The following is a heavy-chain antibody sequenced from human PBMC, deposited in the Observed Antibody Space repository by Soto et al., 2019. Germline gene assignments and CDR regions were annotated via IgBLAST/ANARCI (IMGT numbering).Heavy chain of an antibody. CDR2: VIPMLNTA. CDR1: GGTFSSNS. V-gene: IGHV1-69*14. J-gene: IGHJ5*02. D-gene: IGHD2-21*01. CDR3: ARARGLFRHDR. Sequence: QVQLVQSGAEVKKPGSSVKVSCKASGGTFSSNSISWVRQAPGQGLEWMGGVIPMLNTAQHARKFQGRVTITADKCPYTPHMELRCLTSVDAAVYYCARARGLFRHDRWGQGTRFTVAS.